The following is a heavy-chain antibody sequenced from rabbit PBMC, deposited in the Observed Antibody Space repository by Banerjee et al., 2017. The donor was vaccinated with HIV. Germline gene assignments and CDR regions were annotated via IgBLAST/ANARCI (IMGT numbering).Heavy chain of an antibody. CDR2: IDPVFGST. CDR3: AREHTYADYGDVNL. Sequence: QSLEESGGGLVQPGGSLKLSCKASGFDFSSYYMSWVRQAPGKGLEWIGYIDPVFGSTYYASWVKGRFTIASHNAQNTLYLQLNSLTAADTATYFCAREHTYADYGDVNLWGPGTLVTVS. CDR1: GFDFSSYY. V-gene: IGHV1S7*01. J-gene: IGHJ4*01. D-gene: IGHD2-1*01.